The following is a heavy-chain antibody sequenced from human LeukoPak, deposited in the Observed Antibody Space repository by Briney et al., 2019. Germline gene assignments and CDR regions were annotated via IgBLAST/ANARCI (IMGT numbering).Heavy chain of an antibody. CDR2: IYYSEST. CDR3: ASQGDYGDYDY. V-gene: IGHV4-30-4*01. CDR1: GGSISSGDYY. Sequence: PSETLSLTCTVSGGSISSGDYYWSWIRQPPGKGLEWIGYIYYSESTYYNPSLKSRVTISVDTSKNQFSLKLSSVTAADTAVYYCASQGDYGDYDYWGQGTLVTVSS. J-gene: IGHJ4*02. D-gene: IGHD4-17*01.